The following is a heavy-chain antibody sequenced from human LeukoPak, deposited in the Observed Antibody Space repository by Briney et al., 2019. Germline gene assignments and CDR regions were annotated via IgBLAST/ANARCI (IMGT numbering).Heavy chain of an antibody. D-gene: IGHD3-10*01. Sequence: SQTLSLTCAISGDSVSSNSAAWNWIRQSPSRGLEWLGRTYYRSKWYNDYAVSVKSRITINPDTSKDQFSLQLNSATPEDTAVYYCARENLFSGGSPFDPWGQGTLVTVSS. CDR1: GDSVSSNSAA. J-gene: IGHJ5*02. V-gene: IGHV6-1*01. CDR3: ARENLFSGGSPFDP. CDR2: TYYRSKWYN.